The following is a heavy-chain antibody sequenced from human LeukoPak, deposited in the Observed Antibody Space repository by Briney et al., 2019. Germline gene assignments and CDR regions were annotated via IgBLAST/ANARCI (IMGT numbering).Heavy chain of an antibody. CDR3: GNGPPGGGFHF. CDR1: GLTFSIYA. Sequence: GGSLTLSCAPSGLTFSIYAMSWVRQAPGKGLEWVSTIICCGGHTYYADSVKDRLTIPRDNSKHTTYPGINSQRSEHTGVSFWGNGPPGGGFHFWGQGTLVTVSS. D-gene: IGHD3-16*01. V-gene: IGHV3-23*01. J-gene: IGHJ4*02. CDR2: IICCGGHT.